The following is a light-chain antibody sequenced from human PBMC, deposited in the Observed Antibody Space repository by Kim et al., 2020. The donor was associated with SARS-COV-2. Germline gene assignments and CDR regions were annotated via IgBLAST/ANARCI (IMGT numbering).Light chain of an antibody. Sequence: SSELTQDPAVSVALGQTVRITCQGDSLRRYYATWYQQTPGQAPILFISGKNNRPSVIPDRFSGPSSGNPASFTITATQAAHSADYYCNSRDSNVNLLFG. V-gene: IGLV3-19*01. J-gene: IGLJ2*01. CDR2: GKN. CDR3: NSRDSNVNLL. CDR1: SLRRYY.